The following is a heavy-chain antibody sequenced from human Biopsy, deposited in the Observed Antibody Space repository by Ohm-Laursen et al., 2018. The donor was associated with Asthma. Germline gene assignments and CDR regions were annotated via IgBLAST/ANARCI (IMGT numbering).Heavy chain of an antibody. Sequence: RSLRLSCAASGFTFSSYGIHWVRQGPGKGLEWVALVSSDGHNKYYEDSVKGRFTISRDNSRNRLYLQINRLTVEDSAVYFCARQSGQDYGDSSGFDIWCQGTKVAVSS. CDR2: VSSDGHNK. CDR1: GFTFSSYG. D-gene: IGHD3-22*01. J-gene: IGHJ3*02. V-gene: IGHV3-30*03. CDR3: ARQSGQDYGDSSGFDI.